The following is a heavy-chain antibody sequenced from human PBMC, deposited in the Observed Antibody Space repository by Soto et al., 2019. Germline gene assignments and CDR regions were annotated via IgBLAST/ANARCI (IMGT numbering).Heavy chain of an antibody. V-gene: IGHV3-30-3*01. CDR2: ISYDGSNK. CDR3: ARDSGLDY. J-gene: IGHJ4*02. D-gene: IGHD3-10*01. Sequence: LSLTCAVYGGSFSSYAMHWVRQAPGKGLEWVAVISYDGSNKYYADSVKGRFTISRDNSKNTLYLQMNSLRAEDTAVYYCARDSGLDYWGQGTLVTVSS. CDR1: GGSFSSYA.